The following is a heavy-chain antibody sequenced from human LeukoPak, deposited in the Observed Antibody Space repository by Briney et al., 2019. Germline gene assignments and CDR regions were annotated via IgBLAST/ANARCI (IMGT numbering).Heavy chain of an antibody. J-gene: IGHJ3*02. CDR2: LNHSGST. Sequence: SETLSLTCAVYGGSLSGYYWSWIRHPPAKGLEWIGELNHSGSTNYNPSLKRRGTKSEDTSQNQISLKTSPVTAADTAVYYCASGPGNDAFDIWGRGTMVTVSS. V-gene: IGHV4-34*01. CDR3: ASGPGNDAFDI. CDR1: GGSLSGYY.